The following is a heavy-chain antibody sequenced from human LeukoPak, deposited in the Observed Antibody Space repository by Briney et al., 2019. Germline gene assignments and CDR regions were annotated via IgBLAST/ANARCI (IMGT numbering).Heavy chain of an antibody. Sequence: GRFTISRDNAKNSLHLQMNSLRAEDTAVYYCARGCSGGSCYESKFDPWGKGTTVTVSS. V-gene: IGHV3-11*06. J-gene: IGHJ6*04. D-gene: IGHD2-15*01. CDR3: ARGCSGGSCYESKFDP.